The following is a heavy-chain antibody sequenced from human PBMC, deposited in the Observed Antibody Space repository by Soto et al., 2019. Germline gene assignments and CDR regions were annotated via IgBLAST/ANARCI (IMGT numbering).Heavy chain of an antibody. CDR1: GFAFSTYA. CDR2: ISYDGTNK. V-gene: IGHV3-30*18. J-gene: IGHJ5*01. D-gene: IGHD1-20*01. CDR3: AKDFITFTRWFES. Sequence: GGSLRLSCAASGFAFSTYAMHWVRQAPGKGLEWVAFISYDGTNKYYAESLKGRFTISRDNSKNTLYLQMISLRLDDTAVYYCAKDFITFTRWFESWGQGTLVTVSS.